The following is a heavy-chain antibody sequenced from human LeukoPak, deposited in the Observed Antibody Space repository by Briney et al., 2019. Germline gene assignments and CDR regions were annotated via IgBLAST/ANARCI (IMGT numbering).Heavy chain of an antibody. CDR1: GYTFTSYY. Sequence: RASVKVSCKASGYTFTSYYMHWVRQAPGQGLEWMGIINPSGGSTSYAQKFQGRVTMTRDTSTSTVYKELSSLRSEDTAVYYCARDTNPSSSSGYYGSGSYYNPLDYWGQGTLVTVSS. J-gene: IGHJ4*02. CDR2: INPSGGST. V-gene: IGHV1-46*03. D-gene: IGHD3-10*01. CDR3: ARDTNPSSSSGYYGSGSYYNPLDY.